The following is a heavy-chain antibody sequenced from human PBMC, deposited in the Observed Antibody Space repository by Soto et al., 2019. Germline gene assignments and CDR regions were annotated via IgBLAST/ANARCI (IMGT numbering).Heavy chain of an antibody. D-gene: IGHD2-2*02. J-gene: IGHJ6*01. CDR1: GGSFSGYY. V-gene: IGHV4-34*01. CDR3: AVSGVVRPPAISAYYR. CDR2: INHSGST. Sequence: PSETLSLTCAGYGGSFSGYYWSWIRQPPGKGLEWIGEINHSGSTNYNPSLKSRVTISVDTSKNQFSLKLRSVTAADTAVYYCAVSGVVRPPAISAYYR.